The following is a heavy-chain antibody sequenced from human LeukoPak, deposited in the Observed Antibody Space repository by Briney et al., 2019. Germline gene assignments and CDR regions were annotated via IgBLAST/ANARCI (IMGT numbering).Heavy chain of an antibody. Sequence: ASVKVSCKASGYTFTAYYMYWVRQAPGQGLEWMGWINPNTGGTNSAQKFQGRVTMTRDTSISTAYMELSSLRSEDTAVYYCAMGVGAPEDLAVAADFDYWGQGTLVTVSS. J-gene: IGHJ4*02. CDR1: GYTFTAYY. CDR3: AMGVGAPEDLAVAADFDY. D-gene: IGHD6-19*01. CDR2: INPNTGGT. V-gene: IGHV1-2*02.